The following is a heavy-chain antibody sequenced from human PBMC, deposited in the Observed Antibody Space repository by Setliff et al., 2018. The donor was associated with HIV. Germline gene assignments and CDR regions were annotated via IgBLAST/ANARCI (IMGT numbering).Heavy chain of an antibody. J-gene: IGHJ4*02. D-gene: IGHD5-12*01. CDR3: VRDARGWLKHLD. Sequence: ASVKVSCKASGYTFTNNFIHWVRQAPGQGLEWIGIINTNSGGTSYAQKFQGRVTMTTDTSTGTFYMELNSLRSEDTAVYYCVRDARGWLKHLDWGQGTLVTVSS. CDR1: GYTFTNNF. CDR2: INTNSGGT. V-gene: IGHV1-46*03.